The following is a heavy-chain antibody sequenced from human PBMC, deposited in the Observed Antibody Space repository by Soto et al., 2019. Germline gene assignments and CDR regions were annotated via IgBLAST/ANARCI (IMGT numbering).Heavy chain of an antibody. CDR2: IYYSGST. J-gene: IGHJ4*02. CDR3: AAMGILDPLSPDY. D-gene: IGHD3-3*01. Sequence: PSETLSLTCTVSGGSISSGDYYWNWIRQPPGKGLEWIGYIYYSGSTYYNPSLKSRVTISVDTSKIHFSLKLTSVTAADTAVYYRAAMGILDPLSPDYWGQGTLVTVSS. CDR1: GGSISSGDYY. V-gene: IGHV4-30-4*01.